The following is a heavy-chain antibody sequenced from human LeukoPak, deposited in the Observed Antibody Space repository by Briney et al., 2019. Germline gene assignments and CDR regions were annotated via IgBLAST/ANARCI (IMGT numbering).Heavy chain of an antibody. CDR3: AREGGSKTLDY. Sequence: ASVKVSCKASGYTFTSYAMNWVRQAPGQGLEWMGIINPTGGTTIYAQKFQGRVTLTRDMSTSTVYMELSSLTYDDTAVYFCAREGGSKTLDYWGQGTLVTASS. V-gene: IGHV1-46*01. D-gene: IGHD6-13*01. J-gene: IGHJ4*02. CDR2: INPTGGTT. CDR1: GYTFTSYA.